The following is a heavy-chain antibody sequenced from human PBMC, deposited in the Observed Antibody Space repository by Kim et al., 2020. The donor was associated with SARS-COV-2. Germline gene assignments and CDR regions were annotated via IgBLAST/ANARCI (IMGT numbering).Heavy chain of an antibody. J-gene: IGHJ6*02. D-gene: IGHD6-19*01. CDR2: ISYDGSNS. CDR3: SKASSRERWLVNG. V-gene: IGHV3-30*18. CDR1: GFTFSSYG. Sequence: GGSLRLSCAASGFTFSSYGMHWVRQAPGKGLEWVALISYDGSNSYYADAVKARFTISRDNSKYTLYMEMNSLSAEDTAVYYCSKASSRERWLVNGWGQGTTVTVSS.